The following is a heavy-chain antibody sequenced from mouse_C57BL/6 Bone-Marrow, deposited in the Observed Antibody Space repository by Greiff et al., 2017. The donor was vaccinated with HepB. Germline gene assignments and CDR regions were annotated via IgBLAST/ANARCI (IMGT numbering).Heavy chain of an antibody. CDR2: FYPGSGSI. V-gene: IGHV1-62-2*01. CDR3: ATLAPRAKLWLRQDAMDY. CDR1: GYTFTEYT. J-gene: IGHJ4*01. D-gene: IGHD2-2*01. Sequence: QVQLQQSGAELVKPGASVKLSCKASGYTFTEYTIHWVKQRSGQGLEWIGWFYPGSGSIKYNEKFKDKATLTADKSSSTAYMELSSLTSEDSAVYVGATLAPRAKLWLRQDAMDYWGQGTSVTVSS.